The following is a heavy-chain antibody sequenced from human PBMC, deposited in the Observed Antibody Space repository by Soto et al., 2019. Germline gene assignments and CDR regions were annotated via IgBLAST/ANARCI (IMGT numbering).Heavy chain of an antibody. V-gene: IGHV1-69*12. CDR2: IIPIFGTA. D-gene: IGHD6-6*01. CDR3: ARPREYKDGSNLYFQH. Sequence: QVQLVQSGAEVKKPGSSVKVSCKASGGTFSSYAISWVRQAPGQGLEWMGGIIPIFGTANYAQKFQGRVTMTADESTSTASMELGSLRSEDTAVYYCARPREYKDGSNLYFQHWGQGTLVTVSS. CDR1: GGTFSSYA. J-gene: IGHJ1*01.